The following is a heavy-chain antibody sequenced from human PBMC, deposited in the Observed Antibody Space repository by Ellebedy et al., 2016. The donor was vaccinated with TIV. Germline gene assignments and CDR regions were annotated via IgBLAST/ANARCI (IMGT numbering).Heavy chain of an antibody. CDR1: GGSISSYY. Sequence: SETLSLXXTVSGGSISSYYWSWIRQPPGKGLEWIGSIYYSGSTYYNPSLKSRVTISVDTSKNQFSLKLSSVTAADTAVYYCAIYYDILTGYYGPDAFDIWGQGTMVTVSS. CDR2: IYYSGST. D-gene: IGHD3-9*01. V-gene: IGHV4-39*07. CDR3: AIYYDILTGYYGPDAFDI. J-gene: IGHJ3*02.